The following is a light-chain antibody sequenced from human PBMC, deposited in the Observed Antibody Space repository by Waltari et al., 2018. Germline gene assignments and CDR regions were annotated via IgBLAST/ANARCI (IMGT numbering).Light chain of an antibody. V-gene: IGKV1-39*01. CDR1: RDISGY. Sequence: DIQMTQSPSSLSASAGDRITITCRASRDISGYLDWYQQKPGKPPKLLIYAASTLQSGVSSRFSGSGSGSDFTLTISSLQPEDFATYYCQQRYTAPFTFGPGTQVDI. CDR3: QQRYTAPFT. J-gene: IGKJ3*01. CDR2: AAS.